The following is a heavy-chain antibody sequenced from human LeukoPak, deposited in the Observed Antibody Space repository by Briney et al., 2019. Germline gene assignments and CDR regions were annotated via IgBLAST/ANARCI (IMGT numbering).Heavy chain of an antibody. CDR1: GYTITSYA. CDR2: INAGNGNT. V-gene: IGHV1-3*01. CDR3: ARDILRDAFDI. Sequence: ASVKVSCKASGYTITSYAMHWVRQAPGQRLEWMGWINAGNGNTKYSQKFQGRVTITRDTSASTAYMELSSLRSEDTAVYYCARDILRDAFDIWGQGTMVTVSS. J-gene: IGHJ3*02. D-gene: IGHD4-17*01.